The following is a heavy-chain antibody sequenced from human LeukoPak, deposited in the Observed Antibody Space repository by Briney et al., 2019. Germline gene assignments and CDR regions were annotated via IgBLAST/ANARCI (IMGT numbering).Heavy chain of an antibody. CDR3: ARVIRYQYYYYYGMDV. V-gene: IGHV4-34*01. D-gene: IGHD3-9*01. J-gene: IGHJ6*02. Sequence: SETLSLTCAVYGGSFSGYYWSWIRQPPGKGLEWIGEINHSGSTNYNPSLKSRVTISVGTSKNQFSLKLSSVTAADTAVYYCARVIRYQYYYYYGMDVWGQGTTVTVSS. CDR1: GGSFSGYY. CDR2: INHSGST.